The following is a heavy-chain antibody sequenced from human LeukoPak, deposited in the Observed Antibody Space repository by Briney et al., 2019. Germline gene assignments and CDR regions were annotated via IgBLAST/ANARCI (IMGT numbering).Heavy chain of an antibody. J-gene: IGHJ3*02. CDR2: ISRTSSTI. CDR3: ASKGAAYCGGDCYAFDI. D-gene: IGHD2-21*02. CDR1: GFTFSSYS. Sequence: GGSLRLSCAASGFTFSSYSMNWLRQAPGKGLEGVSFISRTSSTIFYADSVTGRFTISRDNAKNSLYLQMNSLRDEDTAVYYCASKGAAYCGGDCYAFDIWGQGTMVTVSS. V-gene: IGHV3-48*02.